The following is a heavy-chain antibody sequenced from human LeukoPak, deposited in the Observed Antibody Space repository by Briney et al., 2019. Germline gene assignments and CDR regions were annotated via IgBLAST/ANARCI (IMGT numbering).Heavy chain of an antibody. J-gene: IGHJ5*02. V-gene: IGHV4-34*01. CDR1: GGSFSGYY. CDR2: INHSGST. CDR3: ARDSRSEVTIWFDP. D-gene: IGHD4-17*01. Sequence: SETLSLTSAVHGGSFSGYYWSWIRQPPGKGLEWIGEINHSGSTNYNPSLKSRVTISVDTSKNQFSLKLSSVTAADTAVYYCARDSRSEVTIWFDPWGRGTLVTVPS.